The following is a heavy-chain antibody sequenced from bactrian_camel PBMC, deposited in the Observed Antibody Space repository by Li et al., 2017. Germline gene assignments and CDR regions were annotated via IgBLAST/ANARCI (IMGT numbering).Heavy chain of an antibody. V-gene: IGHV3S1*01. D-gene: IGHD4*01. CDR3: AADRYLSDYCSGDFGF. J-gene: IGHJ6*01. CDR2: SHTSGGTA. Sequence: HVQLVESGGESVQAGGSLTLSCQASGYSYSNYCLAWFRQAPGKEREAIASSHTSGGTAYYAVSVKGRFTVSRDNAENTHTLQMNSLKPEDTAMYYCAADRYLSDYCSGDFGFWGQGTQVTVS. CDR1: GYSYSNYC.